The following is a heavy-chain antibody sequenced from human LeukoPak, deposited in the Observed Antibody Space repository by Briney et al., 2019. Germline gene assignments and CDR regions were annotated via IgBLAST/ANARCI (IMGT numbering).Heavy chain of an antibody. Sequence: ASVKVSCKASGYTFTSYGISWVRQAPGQGLEWMGWISAYNGNTNYAQNLQGRVTMTTDTSTSTAYMELRSLRSDDTAVYYCARSDSVDIVVVPAAMPFDYWGQGPLVTVSS. J-gene: IGHJ4*02. CDR2: ISAYNGNT. CDR1: GYTFTSYG. CDR3: ARSDSVDIVVVPAAMPFDY. D-gene: IGHD2-2*03. V-gene: IGHV1-18*04.